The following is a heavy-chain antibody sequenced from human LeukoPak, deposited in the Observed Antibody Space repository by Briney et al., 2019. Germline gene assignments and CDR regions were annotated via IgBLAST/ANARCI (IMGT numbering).Heavy chain of an antibody. Sequence: SGTLSLTCAVSGGSISSSNWWSWVRQPPGKGLEWIGEINHSGSTNYNPSPKSRVTISVDTSKNQFSLKLSSVTAADTAVYYCARRPMVRGVMEAFDIWGQGTMVTVSS. D-gene: IGHD3-10*01. J-gene: IGHJ3*02. CDR3: ARRPMVRGVMEAFDI. V-gene: IGHV4-4*02. CDR1: GGSISSSNW. CDR2: INHSGST.